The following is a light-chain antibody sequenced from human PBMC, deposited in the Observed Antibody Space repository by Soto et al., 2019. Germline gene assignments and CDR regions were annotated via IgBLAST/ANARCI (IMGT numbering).Light chain of an antibody. V-gene: IGKV3-20*01. J-gene: IGKJ4*01. Sequence: EIVLTQSPGTLSLSPGERATLSSRASQSVSSSYLAWYQQKPGQAPRLLIYGASSRATGIPDRFSGSGSGTDFTLTISRLEPEDFAVYYCQQYGSSPPATFGGGTKVEIK. CDR2: GAS. CDR1: QSVSSSY. CDR3: QQYGSSPPAT.